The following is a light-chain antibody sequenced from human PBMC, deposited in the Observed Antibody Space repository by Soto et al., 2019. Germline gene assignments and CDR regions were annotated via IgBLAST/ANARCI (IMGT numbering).Light chain of an antibody. CDR1: QSVSSY. J-gene: IGKJ2*01. Sequence: EIVLTQSPATLSLSPGERATLSCRASQSVSSYLAWYQQKPGQAPRLLIYDASNRATGIPGRFSGSGSGTDFTLTISSLEPEDFAVYYCQQRGNWPPYTFGQGTKLEIK. V-gene: IGKV3-11*01. CDR3: QQRGNWPPYT. CDR2: DAS.